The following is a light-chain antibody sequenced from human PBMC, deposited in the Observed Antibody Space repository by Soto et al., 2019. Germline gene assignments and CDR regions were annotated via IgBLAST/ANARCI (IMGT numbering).Light chain of an antibody. CDR1: QSIGLA. Sequence: EIVLTQSPATLSLSPGERATLSCRASQSIGLAIAWYQHKPGQAPRLLIFDASQRATGIPARFSGSGSATDFTLTISSLEPEDFAIYHCQQRSNWPLTFGGGTKVDIK. J-gene: IGKJ4*01. CDR3: QQRSNWPLT. V-gene: IGKV3-11*01. CDR2: DAS.